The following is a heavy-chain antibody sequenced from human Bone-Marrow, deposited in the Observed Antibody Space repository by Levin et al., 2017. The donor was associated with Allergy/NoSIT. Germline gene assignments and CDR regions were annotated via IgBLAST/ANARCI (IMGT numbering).Heavy chain of an antibody. V-gene: IGHV4-59*08. Sequence: SQTLSLTCTVSGGSISSYYWSWIRQPPGKGLEWIGYIYYSGSTNYNPSLKSRVTISVDTSKNQFSLKLSSVTAADTAVYYCARLHLRFLEGLPFDPWGQGTLVTVSS. CDR2: IYYSGST. J-gene: IGHJ5*02. D-gene: IGHD3-3*01. CDR3: ARLHLRFLEGLPFDP. CDR1: GGSISSYY.